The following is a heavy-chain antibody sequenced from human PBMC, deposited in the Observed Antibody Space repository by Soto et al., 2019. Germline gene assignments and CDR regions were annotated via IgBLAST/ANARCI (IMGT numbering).Heavy chain of an antibody. V-gene: IGHV4-59*01. CDR2: IYYSGST. D-gene: IGHD6-6*01. J-gene: IGHJ6*02. CDR3: ARLYSSSPLYYYGMDV. Sequence: SETLSLTCTVSGGSISSYYWSWIRQPPGKGLEWIGYIYYSGSTNYNPSLKSRVTISVDTSKNQFSLKLSSVTAADTAVYYCARLYSSSPLYYYGMDVWGQGTTVTVSS. CDR1: GGSISSYY.